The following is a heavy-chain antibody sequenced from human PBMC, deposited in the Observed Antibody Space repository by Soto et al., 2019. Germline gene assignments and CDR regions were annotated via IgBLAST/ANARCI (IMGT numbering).Heavy chain of an antibody. CDR3: VREEDSSGGYGMDV. Sequence: ASVKVSCKASGYTFTSYGISWVRQAPGQGPEWMGWISPYNGRTNYAEKFQGRVTMATDTTTSTAYLDLRSLRSDDTALYFCVREEDSSGGYGMDVWGKGTAVPVSS. CDR2: ISPYNGRT. D-gene: IGHD3-22*01. J-gene: IGHJ6*04. CDR1: GYTFTSYG. V-gene: IGHV1-18*04.